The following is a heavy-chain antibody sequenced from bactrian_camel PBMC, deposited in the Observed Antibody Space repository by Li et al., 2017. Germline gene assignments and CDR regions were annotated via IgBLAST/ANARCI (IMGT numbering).Heavy chain of an antibody. CDR3: AASNRWAGLREVEYDY. Sequence: HVQLVESGGGSVQTGGSLRLSCGASDYTYTSRCMGWFRQVPGKEREGVAGAYRNSGNMYYADSVEGRFTISKDFAKNTLYLQMNSLKPEDTSMYYCAASNRWAGLREVEYDYWGQGTQVTVS. CDR1: DYTYTSRC. J-gene: IGHJ4*01. D-gene: IGHD1*01. V-gene: IGHV3S6*01. CDR2: AYRNSGNM.